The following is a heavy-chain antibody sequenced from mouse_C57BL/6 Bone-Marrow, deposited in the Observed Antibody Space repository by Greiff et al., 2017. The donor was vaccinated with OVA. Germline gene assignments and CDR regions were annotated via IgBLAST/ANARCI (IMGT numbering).Heavy chain of an antibody. D-gene: IGHD2-1*01. CDR2: IYPRDGST. V-gene: IGHV1-85*01. Sequence: VQLQQSGPELVKPGASVKLSCKASGYTFTSYDIHWVKQRPGQGLEWIGWIYPRDGSTKYNEKFKGKATLTVDTSSSTAYMELHSLTSEDSAVYFCARYGNYGDYYAMDYWGQGTSVTVSS. CDR3: ARYGNYGDYYAMDY. CDR1: GYTFTSYD. J-gene: IGHJ4*01.